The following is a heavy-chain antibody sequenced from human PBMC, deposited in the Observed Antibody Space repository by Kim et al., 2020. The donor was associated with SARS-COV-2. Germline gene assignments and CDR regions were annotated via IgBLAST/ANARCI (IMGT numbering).Heavy chain of an antibody. J-gene: IGHJ4*02. CDR3: ARAYSSGWYLLAFDY. D-gene: IGHD6-19*01. Sequence: PSLTGRVTRSVDTSKSQFFLKLSSVTAADTAVYYCARAYSSGWYLLAFDYWGQGTLVTVSS. V-gene: IGHV4-31*02.